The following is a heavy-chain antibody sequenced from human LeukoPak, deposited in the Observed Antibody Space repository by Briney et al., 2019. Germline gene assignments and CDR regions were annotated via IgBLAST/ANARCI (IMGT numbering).Heavy chain of an antibody. CDR1: GFTFSSYA. D-gene: IGHD3-3*01. V-gene: IGHV3-30-3*01. J-gene: IGHJ6*02. Sequence: PGGSLRLSCAASGFTFSSYAMHWVRQAPGKGLEWVAVISYDGSNKYYADSVKGRFTISRDNSKNTLYLQMNSLRAEDTAVYYCARQSDYDFWSGYYTLYYYYGMDVWGQGTTVTVSS. CDR3: ARQSDYDFWSGYYTLYYYYGMDV. CDR2: ISYDGSNK.